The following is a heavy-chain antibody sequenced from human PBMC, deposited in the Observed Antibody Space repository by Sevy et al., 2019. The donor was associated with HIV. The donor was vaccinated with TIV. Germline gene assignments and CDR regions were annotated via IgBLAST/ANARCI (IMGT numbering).Heavy chain of an antibody. CDR1: GFTFSKYS. J-gene: IGHJ4*02. CDR2: LSFGCGEI. Sequence: GGSLRLSCAASGFTFSKYSMSWVRQPPGKGLEWVSTLSFGCGEINHADSVKGRFTISRDNYKNSLYLQMNNLRAEDTAVYYCAREGCTKPHDYWGQGTLVTVSS. V-gene: IGHV3-23*01. D-gene: IGHD2-8*01. CDR3: AREGCTKPHDY.